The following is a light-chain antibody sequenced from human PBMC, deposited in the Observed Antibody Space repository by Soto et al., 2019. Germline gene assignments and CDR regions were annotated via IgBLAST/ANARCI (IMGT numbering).Light chain of an antibody. J-gene: IGLJ1*01. Sequence: QSVLTQPASVSGSPGQSITISCTGTSSDVGGYNSVSWYQQHPRKAPKLMIHEVSNRPSGVSNRFSGSKSGNTASLIISGLQAEDEADYYCSSYTSSSTLVFGTGTKVTVL. CDR2: EVS. CDR3: SSYTSSSTLV. V-gene: IGLV2-14*01. CDR1: SSDVGGYNS.